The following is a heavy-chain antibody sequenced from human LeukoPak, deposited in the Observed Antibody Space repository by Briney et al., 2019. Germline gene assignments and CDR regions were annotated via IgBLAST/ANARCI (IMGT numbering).Heavy chain of an antibody. CDR2: IKRDGSEK. V-gene: IGHV3-7*03. CDR1: GFTFSTYW. J-gene: IGHJ3*02. CDR3: ARVDTPMAKDAFHM. Sequence: PGGSLRLSCAASGFTFSTYWMTWVCQAPGKGLEWVASIKRDGSEKQYVDSVKGRFTISRDNAKNSLYLQMNSLRADDTAMYYCARVDTPMAKDAFHMWGQGTMVTVSS. D-gene: IGHD5-18*01.